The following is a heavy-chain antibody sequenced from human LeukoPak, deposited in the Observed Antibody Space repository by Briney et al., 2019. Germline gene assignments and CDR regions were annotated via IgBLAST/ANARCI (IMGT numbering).Heavy chain of an antibody. CDR3: ARENWNYGGSNWFDP. CDR2: IYYSGST. J-gene: IGHJ5*02. Sequence: SETLSLTCTVSGGSISSYYWSWIRQPPGKGLEWIGYIYYSGSTNYNPPHKSRDTISVDTSKNQFSLKLSSVTAADTAVYYCARENWNYGGSNWFDPWGQGTLVTVSS. V-gene: IGHV4-59*01. CDR1: GGSISSYY. D-gene: IGHD1-7*01.